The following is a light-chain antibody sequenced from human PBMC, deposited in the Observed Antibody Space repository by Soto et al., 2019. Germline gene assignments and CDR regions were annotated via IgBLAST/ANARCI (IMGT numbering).Light chain of an antibody. J-gene: IGLJ3*02. V-gene: IGLV1-40*01. CDR1: SFNIGAGHD. CDR3: HSYCSSLSVLV. CDR2: ANN. Sequence: QSVLTQPPSVSGAPGQRVTISCTGSSFNIGAGHDVHGYQRLPGTAPKLLIYANNNRPPGVPDRFSDSKSGTSASLAITGLQAEDVFDYCCHSYCSSLSVLVFGGATKL.